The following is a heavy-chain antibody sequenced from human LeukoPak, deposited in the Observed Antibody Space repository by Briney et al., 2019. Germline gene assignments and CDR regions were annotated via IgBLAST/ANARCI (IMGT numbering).Heavy chain of an antibody. CDR3: ARPRIAAAGTSPFDY. Sequence: SETLSLTCAVYGGSFSGYYWSWIRQPPGKGLEWIGEINHSGSTNYNPSLKSRVTISVDTSKNQFSLKLSSVTAADTAVCYCARPRIAAAGTSPFDYWGQGTLVTVSS. V-gene: IGHV4-34*01. CDR2: INHSGST. CDR1: GGSFSGYY. J-gene: IGHJ4*02. D-gene: IGHD6-13*01.